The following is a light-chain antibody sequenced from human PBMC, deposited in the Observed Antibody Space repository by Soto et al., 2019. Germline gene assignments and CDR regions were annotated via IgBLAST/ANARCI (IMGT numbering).Light chain of an antibody. CDR1: SSDVGGYNY. Sequence: QSALTQPRSVSGSPGQSVTISCTGTSSDVGGYNYVSWYQQYPGEAPKLMIYDVNKRPSGVPDRFSASKSGNTASLTISGLQAEDEADYYCCSYAGSYTWVFGGGTQLTVL. V-gene: IGLV2-11*01. J-gene: IGLJ3*02. CDR3: CSYAGSYTWV. CDR2: DVN.